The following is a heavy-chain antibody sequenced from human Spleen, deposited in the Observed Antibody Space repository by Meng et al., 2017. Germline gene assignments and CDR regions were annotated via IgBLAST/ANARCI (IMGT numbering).Heavy chain of an antibody. CDR2: ISWNSGSI. Sequence: GGSLRLSCAASGFTFDDYAMHWVRQAPGKGLEWVSGISWNSGSIGYADSVKGRFTISRDNAKNSLYLQMNSLRAEDTALYYCAKAKTYCTNGVCDQTNFDYWGQGTLVTVSS. CDR3: AKAKTYCTNGVCDQTNFDY. J-gene: IGHJ4*02. CDR1: GFTFDDYA. D-gene: IGHD2-8*01. V-gene: IGHV3-9*01.